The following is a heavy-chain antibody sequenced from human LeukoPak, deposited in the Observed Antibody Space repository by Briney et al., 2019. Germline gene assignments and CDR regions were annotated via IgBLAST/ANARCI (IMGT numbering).Heavy chain of an antibody. Sequence: GGSLRLSCAASGFTFSSYGMSWVRQAPGKGLEWVPAISGSGGSTYYADSVKGRFTISRDNSKNTLYLQMNSLRAEDTAVYYCAKGRGYYYDSSGYDWGQGTLVTVSS. CDR3: AKGRGYYYDSSGYD. CDR1: GFTFSSYG. V-gene: IGHV3-23*01. J-gene: IGHJ4*02. CDR2: ISGSGGST. D-gene: IGHD3-22*01.